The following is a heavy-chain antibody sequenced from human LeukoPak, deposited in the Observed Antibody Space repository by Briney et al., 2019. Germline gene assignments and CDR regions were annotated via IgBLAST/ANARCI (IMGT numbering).Heavy chain of an antibody. CDR1: GFTFSNAW. Sequence: GGSLRLSCAASGFTFSNAWMSWVRQAPGKGLEWVSRVRSETDGGTTDYAAPVQGRFTISRDGSKNTLYLQMNSLETDDTAVYYCTTLSYAAATTWGQGTLVTVSS. CDR2: VRSETDGGTT. D-gene: IGHD2-2*01. CDR3: TTLSYAAATT. V-gene: IGHV3-15*01. J-gene: IGHJ5*02.